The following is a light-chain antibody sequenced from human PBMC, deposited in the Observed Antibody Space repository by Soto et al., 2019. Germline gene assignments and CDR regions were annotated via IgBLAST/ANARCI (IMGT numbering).Light chain of an antibody. V-gene: IGLV1-40*01. CDR3: QSYDSSLSGSV. J-gene: IGLJ3*02. CDR1: SSNIGAGYD. CDR2: GNS. Sequence: QAVVTQPPSVSAAAGQRVTISCTGGSSNIGAGYDVHWYQQLPGTAPKLLIYGNSNRPSGVPDRFSGSKSGTSASLAITGLQAEDEVDYYCQSYDSSLSGSVFGGGTKLTVL.